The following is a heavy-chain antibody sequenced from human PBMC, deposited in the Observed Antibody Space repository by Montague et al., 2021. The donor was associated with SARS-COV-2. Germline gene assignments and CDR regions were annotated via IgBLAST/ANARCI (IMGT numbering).Heavy chain of an antibody. D-gene: IGHD3-3*01. Sequence: TLSLTCTVSGGSISSGGYYWSWIRQHPGKGLEWIGYIYYSGSTYYNPSLKSRVTISVDTSKNQFSLKLSSVTAADTAVYYCARGGTIFGVVTFPFDYWGQGTLVPVSS. CDR2: IYYSGST. CDR1: GGSISSGGYY. V-gene: IGHV4-31*03. CDR3: ARGGTIFGVVTFPFDY. J-gene: IGHJ4*02.